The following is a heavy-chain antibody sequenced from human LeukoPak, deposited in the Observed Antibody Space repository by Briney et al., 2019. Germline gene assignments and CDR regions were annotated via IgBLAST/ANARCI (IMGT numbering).Heavy chain of an antibody. CDR3: ARDEAHTALDY. D-gene: IGHD5-18*01. Sequence: GGSLRLSCAASGFTFSSYSMNWVRQAPGKGLEWVSYISSGGSTIYYADSVRGRFTISRDTAKNSLYLEMNSLRAEDTAMYYCARDEAHTALDYWGQGTLVTVSS. CDR2: ISSGGSTI. J-gene: IGHJ4*02. V-gene: IGHV3-48*01. CDR1: GFTFSSYS.